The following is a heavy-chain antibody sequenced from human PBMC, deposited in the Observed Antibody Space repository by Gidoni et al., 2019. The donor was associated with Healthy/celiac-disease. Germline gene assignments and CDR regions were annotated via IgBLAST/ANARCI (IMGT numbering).Heavy chain of an antibody. V-gene: IGHV3-23*01. Sequence: EVQLLESGGGLVQPGGSLRLSCAASGFTFSSYAMSWVRQAPGKGLEGVSGISGSGGSTYYADSVKGRFTISRDNTKNTLYLQMNSLRAEDTAVYYCAKDPSSGWTNWFDPWGQGTLVTVSS. CDR2: ISGSGGST. J-gene: IGHJ5*02. CDR3: AKDPSSGWTNWFDP. CDR1: GFTFSSYA. D-gene: IGHD6-19*01.